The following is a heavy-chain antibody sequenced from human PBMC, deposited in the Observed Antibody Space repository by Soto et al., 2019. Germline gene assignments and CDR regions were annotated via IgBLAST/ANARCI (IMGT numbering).Heavy chain of an antibody. Sequence: EVQLVESGGGLVQPGGFLRLSCGASGFTFSSYEMNWVRQAPGKGLEWVSYISSSDNTIYYADSVKGRFTISRDNAKNSLYLQMNSLRAEDSAVYYCARSGEVAGNDYWGQGTLVTVSS. D-gene: IGHD6-19*01. V-gene: IGHV3-48*03. CDR1: GFTFSSYE. J-gene: IGHJ4*02. CDR2: ISSSDNTI. CDR3: ARSGEVAGNDY.